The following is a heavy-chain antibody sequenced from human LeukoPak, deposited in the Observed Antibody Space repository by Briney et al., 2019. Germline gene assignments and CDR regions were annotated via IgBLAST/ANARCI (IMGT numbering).Heavy chain of an antibody. J-gene: IGHJ4*02. CDR3: ARAPVVPAAIFY. CDR2: IYHSGST. Sequence: PSETLSLTCAVSGYSISSGYYWGWIRQPPGKGLEWIGSIYHSGSTYYNPSLKSRVTISVDTSKNQFSLKLSSVTAADTAVYHCARAPVVPAAIFYWGQGTLVTVSS. CDR1: GYSISSGYY. V-gene: IGHV4-38-2*01. D-gene: IGHD2-2*01.